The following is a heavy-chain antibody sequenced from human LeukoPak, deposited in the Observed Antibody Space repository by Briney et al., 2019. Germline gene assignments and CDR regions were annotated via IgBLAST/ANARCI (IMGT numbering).Heavy chain of an antibody. J-gene: IGHJ3*02. CDR2: IIPIFGTA. CDR1: GGTFSSYA. CDR3: ARDVDRGDILTGYHDDAFDI. D-gene: IGHD3-9*01. Sequence: VASVKVSCKASGGTFSSYAISWVRQAPGQGLEWMGGIIPIFGTANYAQKFQGRVTITTDESTSTAYMELSSLRSEDTAVYYCARDVDRGDILTGYHDDAFDIWGQGTMVTVSS. V-gene: IGHV1-69*05.